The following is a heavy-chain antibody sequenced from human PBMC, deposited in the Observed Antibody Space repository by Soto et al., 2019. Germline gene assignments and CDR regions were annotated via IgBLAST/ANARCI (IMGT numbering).Heavy chain of an antibody. Sequence: EVQLLESGGGLVRPGGSLRLSCEVSGFTFSSYAMNWVRQAPGKALECVSVITGSGSVTYYADAVKGRFTVSRDNSKNTLFLQMDSLRAEDTALYFCARVPSQHVHMNYYRGMDVWGQGTAVSVSS. J-gene: IGHJ6*02. CDR1: GFTFSSYA. CDR2: ITGSGSVT. V-gene: IGHV3-23*01. CDR3: ARVPSQHVHMNYYRGMDV. D-gene: IGHD1-1*01.